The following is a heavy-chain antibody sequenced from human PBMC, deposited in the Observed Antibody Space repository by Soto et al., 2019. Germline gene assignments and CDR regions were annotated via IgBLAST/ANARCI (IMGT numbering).Heavy chain of an antibody. J-gene: IGHJ5*02. CDR1: GFTFSSYA. CDR2: ISYDGNNK. D-gene: IGHD4-17*01. V-gene: IGHV3-30-3*01. CDR3: ARSQQATVTSPLADP. Sequence: AGSLTLSCAASGFTFSSYAMHWVRQTPGRGLEWVTVISYDGNNKYYADSVKRRFTISRDNSKNTLYLQVNSLRTEDTAVYYCARSQQATVTSPLADPWGQGTLVTVSS.